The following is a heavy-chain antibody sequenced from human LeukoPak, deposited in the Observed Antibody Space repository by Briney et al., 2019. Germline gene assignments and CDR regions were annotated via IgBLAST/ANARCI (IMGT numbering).Heavy chain of an antibody. J-gene: IGHJ5*02. CDR2: IYYSGST. D-gene: IGHD2-2*01. CDR1: GGSISSYY. V-gene: IGHV4-59*01. CDR3: ARLGYCSSTSCLPFDP. Sequence: SETLSLTCTVSGGSISSYYWSWNRQPPGKGLEWIGYIYYSGSTNYNPSLKSRVTISVDTSKNQFSLKLSSVTAADTAVYYCARLGYCSSTSCLPFDPWGQGTLVTVSS.